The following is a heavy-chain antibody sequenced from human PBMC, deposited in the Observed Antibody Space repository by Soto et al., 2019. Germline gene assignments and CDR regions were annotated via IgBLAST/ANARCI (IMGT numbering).Heavy chain of an antibody. V-gene: IGHV3-33*01. D-gene: IGHD2-8*01. CDR2: IWYDGSYK. Sequence: QVQLVASGGGVVQPGRSLRLSCAASGFTFSNHGMHWVRQAPGKGLEWVAVIWYDGSYKYYADAVKGRFTISRDNSKNTLYLQMNSLRAEDTALYYCARQDMVSYYFDSWGQGTLVTVSS. CDR1: GFTFSNHG. CDR3: ARQDMVSYYFDS. J-gene: IGHJ4*02.